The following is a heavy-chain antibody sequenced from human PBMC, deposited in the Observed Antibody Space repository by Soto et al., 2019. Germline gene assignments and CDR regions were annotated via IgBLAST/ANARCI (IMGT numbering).Heavy chain of an antibody. V-gene: IGHV1-18*01. CDR3: ARRRNDDWLDP. D-gene: IGHD1-1*01. CDR2: ISAYNGNT. J-gene: IGHJ5*02. Sequence: WVYQAPGQGLEWMGWISAYNGNTNYAQKLQGRVTMTTDTSTSTAYMELRSLRSDDTAVYYCARRRNDDWLDPWGQGTLVTVSS.